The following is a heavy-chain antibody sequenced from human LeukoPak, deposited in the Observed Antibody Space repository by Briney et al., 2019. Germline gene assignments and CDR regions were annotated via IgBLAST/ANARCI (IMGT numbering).Heavy chain of an antibody. CDR1: GYRFTSYW. CDR2: IYPGDSDT. Sequence: GESLKISCKGSGYRFTSYWIGRVRQMPGKGLEWMGIIYPGDSDTRYSPSFQGQVTISADKSISTAYLPWSSLKASDTAMYYCARPYYDSSGHFDYWGQGTLVTVSS. D-gene: IGHD3-22*01. V-gene: IGHV5-51*01. J-gene: IGHJ4*02. CDR3: ARPYYDSSGHFDY.